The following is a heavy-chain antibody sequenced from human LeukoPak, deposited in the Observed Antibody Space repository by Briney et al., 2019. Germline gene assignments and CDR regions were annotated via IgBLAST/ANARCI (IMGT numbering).Heavy chain of an antibody. Sequence: GASVTVSFKASGYTFTGYYMHWVRQAPGQGLEWMGWINPNSGGTNYAQKFQGRVTMTRDTSISTAYMELSRLRSDDTAVYYCARVNYDSSGYSSYYFDYWGQGTLVTVSS. D-gene: IGHD3-22*01. J-gene: IGHJ4*02. V-gene: IGHV1-2*02. CDR3: ARVNYDSSGYSSYYFDY. CDR1: GYTFTGYY. CDR2: INPNSGGT.